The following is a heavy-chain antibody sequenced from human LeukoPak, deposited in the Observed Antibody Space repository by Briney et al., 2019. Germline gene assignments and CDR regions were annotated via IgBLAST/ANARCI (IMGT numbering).Heavy chain of an antibody. J-gene: IGHJ6*03. Sequence: PGGSLRLSCAASGFTFSSYSMNWVRQAPGKGLEWVSSISSSSSYIYYADSVKGRFTISRDNAKNSLYLQMNSLRAEDTAVYYCARDGNGYYYYYMDVWGKGTTVTVSS. CDR2: ISSSSSYI. CDR1: GFTFSSYS. D-gene: IGHD2-8*01. V-gene: IGHV3-21*01. CDR3: ARDGNGYYYYYMDV.